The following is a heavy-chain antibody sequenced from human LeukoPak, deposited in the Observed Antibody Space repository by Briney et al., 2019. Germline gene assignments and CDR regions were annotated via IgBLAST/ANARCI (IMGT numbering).Heavy chain of an antibody. Sequence: SETLSLTCAVYGGSFSGYYWSWIHQPPGKGLEWIGEINHSGSTNYNPSLKSRVTISVDTSKNQFSLKLSSVTAADTAVYYCARGLTGESGSYLTWFDPWGQGTLVTVSS. V-gene: IGHV4-34*01. CDR1: GGSFSGYY. CDR2: INHSGST. D-gene: IGHD1-26*01. CDR3: ARGLTGESGSYLTWFDP. J-gene: IGHJ5*02.